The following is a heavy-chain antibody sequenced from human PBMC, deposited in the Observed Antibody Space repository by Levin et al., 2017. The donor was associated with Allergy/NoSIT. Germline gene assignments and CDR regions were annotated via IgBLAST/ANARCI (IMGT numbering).Heavy chain of an antibody. Sequence: GESLKISCKGSGYSFTSYWIGWVRQMPGKGLEWMGIIYPGDSDTRYSPSFQGQVTISADKSISTAYLQWSSLKASDTAMYYCARQACSGGSCYPYDAFDIWGQGTMVTVSS. D-gene: IGHD2-15*01. J-gene: IGHJ3*02. CDR1: GYSFTSYW. CDR3: ARQACSGGSCYPYDAFDI. V-gene: IGHV5-51*01. CDR2: IYPGDSDT.